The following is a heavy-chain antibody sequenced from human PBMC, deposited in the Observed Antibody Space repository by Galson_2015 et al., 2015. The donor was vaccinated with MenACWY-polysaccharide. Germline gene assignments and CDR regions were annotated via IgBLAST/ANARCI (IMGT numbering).Heavy chain of an antibody. CDR1: GYTFGSRD. J-gene: IGHJ6*03. Sequence: SVKVSCKASGYTFGSRDINWVRQATGQGLEWMGWMNPNSGNTGYAQKFKGRVTMTRNTSITTAYMELSSPRSEDTAVYYCARGSHYSYYYMDVWGKGTTVIVSS. CDR2: MNPNSGNT. V-gene: IGHV1-8*01. CDR3: ARGSHYSYYYMDV.